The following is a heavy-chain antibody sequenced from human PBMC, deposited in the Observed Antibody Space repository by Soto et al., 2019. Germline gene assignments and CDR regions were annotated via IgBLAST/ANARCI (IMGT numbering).Heavy chain of an antibody. CDR2: INPSGGST. D-gene: IGHD6-19*01. J-gene: IGHJ4*02. V-gene: IGHV1-46*01. CDR3: ARSRGIAVAGTWEGLDY. CDR1: GYTFTSYY. Sequence: QVQLVQSGAEVKKPGASVKVSCKASGYTFTSYYMHWVRQAPGQGLEWMGIINPSGGSTSYAQKFQGRVTMTRDTSTSTVYMELSSLRSEDTAVYYCARSRGIAVAGTWEGLDYWGQGTLVIVSS.